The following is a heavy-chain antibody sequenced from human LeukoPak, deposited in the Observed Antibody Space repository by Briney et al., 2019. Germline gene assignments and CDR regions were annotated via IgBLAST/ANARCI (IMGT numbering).Heavy chain of an antibody. V-gene: IGHV3-7*01. CDR1: GFTFSSYW. CDR3: ARDIGSGSRAKVYYYYYYGMDV. Sequence: GGSLRLSCAASGFTFSSYWISWVRQAPGKGLEWVANIKQDGSEKYYVDSVKGRFTISRDNAKNSLYLQMNSLRAEDTAVYYCARDIGSGSRAKVYYYYYYGMDVWGQATTVTVSS. D-gene: IGHD3-10*01. J-gene: IGHJ6*02. CDR2: IKQDGSEK.